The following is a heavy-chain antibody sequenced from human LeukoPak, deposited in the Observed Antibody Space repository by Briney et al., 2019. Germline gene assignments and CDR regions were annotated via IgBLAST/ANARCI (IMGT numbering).Heavy chain of an antibody. CDR3: ASSTLGGYTKFDY. Sequence: GGSLRLSCAASGFTFSSYTMNWVRQAPGKGLEWVSYISSSSSTIYYADSVKGRFTISRDNAKNSLYLQMNSLRAEDTAVYYCASSTLGGYTKFDYWGQGTLVTVPS. D-gene: IGHD3-22*01. V-gene: IGHV3-48*01. CDR2: ISSSSSTI. J-gene: IGHJ4*02. CDR1: GFTFSSYT.